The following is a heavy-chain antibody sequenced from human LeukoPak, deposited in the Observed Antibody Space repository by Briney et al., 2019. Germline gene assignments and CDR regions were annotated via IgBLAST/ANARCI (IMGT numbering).Heavy chain of an antibody. CDR3: ARGLSSGYDAFDI. CDR1: GGSFSGYY. D-gene: IGHD3-22*01. CDR2: INHSGST. V-gene: IGHV4-34*01. Sequence: SETLSLTCAVYGGSFSGYYWSWIRQPPGKGLEWIGEINHSGSTSYNPSLKSRVTISVDTSKNQFSLKLSSVTAADTAVYYCARGLSSGYDAFDIWGQGTMVTVSS. J-gene: IGHJ3*02.